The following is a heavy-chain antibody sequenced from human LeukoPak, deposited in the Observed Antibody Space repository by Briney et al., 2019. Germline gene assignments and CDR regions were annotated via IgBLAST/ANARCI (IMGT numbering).Heavy chain of an antibody. CDR3: ARVDDILTGYGMDV. CDR1: GFTFSSYS. CDR2: ISSSSSYI. V-gene: IGHV3-21*01. J-gene: IGHJ6*02. D-gene: IGHD3-9*01. Sequence: PGGSLRLSCAASGFTFSSYSMNWVRQAPGKGLEWVSSISSSSSYIYYADSVKGRFTIFRDNAKNSLYLQMNSLRAEDTAVYYCARVDDILTGYGMDVWGQGTTVTVSS.